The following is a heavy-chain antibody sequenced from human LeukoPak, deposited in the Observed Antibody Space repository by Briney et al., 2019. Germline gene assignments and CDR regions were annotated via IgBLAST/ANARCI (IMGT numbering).Heavy chain of an antibody. CDR3: ARAGVECGGGCLPIDY. CDR1: GYTFTSYG. Sequence: ASVKVSCKASGYTFTSYGISWVRQAPGQGLEWMGWISAYNGNANYAQKLQGRVTMTTDTSTSTAYMELRSLRSDDTAVYYCARAGVECGGGCLPIDYWGQGTLVTVSS. CDR2: ISAYNGNA. J-gene: IGHJ4*02. D-gene: IGHD2-21*02. V-gene: IGHV1-18*01.